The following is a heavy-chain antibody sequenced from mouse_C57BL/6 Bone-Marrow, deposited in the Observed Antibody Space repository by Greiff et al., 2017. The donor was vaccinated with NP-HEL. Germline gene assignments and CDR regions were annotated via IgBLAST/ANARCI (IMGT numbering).Heavy chain of an antibody. CDR2: IWSGGST. V-gene: IGHV2-2*01. J-gene: IGHJ4*01. CDR3: ARNILYGREYYYAMDY. D-gene: IGHD1-1*01. Sequence: VQLQQSGPGLVQPSQSLSITCTVSGFSLTSYGVHWVRQSPGKGLEWLGVIWSGGSTDYNAAFISRLSISKDNSKSQVFFKMNRLQADDTAIYYWARNILYGREYYYAMDYWGQGTSVTVSS. CDR1: GFSLTSYG.